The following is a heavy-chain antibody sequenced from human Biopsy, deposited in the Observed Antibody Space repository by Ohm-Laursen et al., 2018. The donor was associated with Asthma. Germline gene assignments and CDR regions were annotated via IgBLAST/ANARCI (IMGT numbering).Heavy chain of an antibody. Sequence: APVKVSCKTSGYSLTDLSMHWVRQAPGQGLEWMGGHDHEEGGTVNARRFQGRVTMTEDTSTDTAYMELSSLSSDDTAVYYCASDFPKDYVRYNFQFWGQGTLVTVSS. J-gene: IGHJ4*02. CDR1: GYSLTDLS. D-gene: IGHD4-17*01. V-gene: IGHV1-24*01. CDR2: HDHEEGGT. CDR3: ASDFPKDYVRYNFQF.